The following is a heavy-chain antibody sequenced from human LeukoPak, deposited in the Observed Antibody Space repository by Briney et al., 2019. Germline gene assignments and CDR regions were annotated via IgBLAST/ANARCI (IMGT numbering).Heavy chain of an antibody. CDR2: SSSSGSTI. CDR1: GFTFSSYE. D-gene: IGHD3-10*02. CDR3: AELGITMIGGV. Sequence: GGSLRVSCAASGFTFSSYEMNWGRQAPGQGLEWVSYSSSSGSTIYYADSVKGRFTISRDNAKNSLYLQMNSLRAEDTAVYYCAELGITMIGGVWGKGTTVTISS. J-gene: IGHJ6*04. V-gene: IGHV3-48*03.